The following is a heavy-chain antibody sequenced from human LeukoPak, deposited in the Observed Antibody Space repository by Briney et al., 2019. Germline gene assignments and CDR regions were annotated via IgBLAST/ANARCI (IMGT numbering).Heavy chain of an antibody. CDR3: ARDSVGPYYDFWSGP. CDR2: IKQDGSAK. CDR1: GFTFSNYW. J-gene: IGHJ5*02. Sequence: GGSLRLSCAASGFTFSNYWMSWVRQAPGKGLEWVANIKQDGSAKYYVYSVKGRFTISRDNAKNSLYLQMNSLRAEDTAVYYCARDSVGPYYDFWSGPWGQGTLVTVSS. V-gene: IGHV3-7*01. D-gene: IGHD3-3*01.